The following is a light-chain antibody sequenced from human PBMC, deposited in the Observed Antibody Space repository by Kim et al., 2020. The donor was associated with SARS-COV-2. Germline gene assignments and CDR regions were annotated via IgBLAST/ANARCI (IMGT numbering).Light chain of an antibody. J-gene: IGLJ3*02. CDR1: SSKIGAGEY. CDR3: QSYDSSLSGWV. V-gene: IGLV1-40*01. Sequence: ATITCTESSSKIGAGEYVHWYHQLPGTAPKLLIYGNSNRPSGVPDRFSGSKSGTSAVLAITGLQAEDEADYYCQSYDSSLSGWVFGGGTQLTVL. CDR2: GNS.